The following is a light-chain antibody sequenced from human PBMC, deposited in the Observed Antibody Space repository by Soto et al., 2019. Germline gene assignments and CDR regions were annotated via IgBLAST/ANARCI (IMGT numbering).Light chain of an antibody. J-gene: IGKJ3*01. CDR1: QSVSNTF. CDR2: GAS. CDR3: QHYRRSPRFT. Sequence: EIVLTQSPGTLSLSPGETATLACRASQSVSNTFLAWYQQKPGQAPRLLIYGASSRATGVPDRFSGSGSGTDFTLTISRLEPEDFAVYYCQHYRRSPRFTFGPGTKVDIK. V-gene: IGKV3-20*01.